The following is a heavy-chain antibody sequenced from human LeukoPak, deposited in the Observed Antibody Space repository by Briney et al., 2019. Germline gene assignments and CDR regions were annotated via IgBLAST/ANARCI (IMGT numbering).Heavy chain of an antibody. CDR2: ITGSGENT. Sequence: GGSLRLSCAASGFSFSNYAMSWVRQAPGKGLEWVSAITGSGENTYYADSVKGRFTISRDNSKNTLYLQVNSLRAEDTALYYCAKEDVSGTYFFSLASFDYWGQGTLVIVSS. J-gene: IGHJ4*02. CDR3: AKEDVSGTYFFSLASFDY. D-gene: IGHD3-3*01. V-gene: IGHV3-23*01. CDR1: GFSFSNYA.